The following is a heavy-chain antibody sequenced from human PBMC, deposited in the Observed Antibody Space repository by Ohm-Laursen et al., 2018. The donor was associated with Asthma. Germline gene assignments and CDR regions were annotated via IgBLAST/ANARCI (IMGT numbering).Heavy chain of an antibody. J-gene: IGHJ5*02. CDR3: ARLDWVQSMFDT. D-gene: IGHD3-9*01. V-gene: IGHV4-61*01. CDR1: GASVGDSTWS. Sequence: SETLSLTCVVSGASVGDSTWSWSWIRQPPGSELEFIAYMSYRGGINYNPSLQSRVTLSIDTSKNEVSLRLISVTAADTALYFCARLDWVQSMFDTWGQGNLVTVSS. CDR2: MSYRGGI.